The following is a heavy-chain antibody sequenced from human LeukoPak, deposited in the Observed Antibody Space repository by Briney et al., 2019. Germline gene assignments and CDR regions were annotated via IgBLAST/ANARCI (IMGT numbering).Heavy chain of an antibody. D-gene: IGHD1-26*01. CDR2: ISSGSSSI. Sequence: GGSLRLSCAASGFTFSYYWMHWVRQAPGKGLEWVSYISSGSSSIYYADSVKGRFTISRDNAKNSLFLQMNSLRDEDTAVYYCARGLGATNDYWGQGTLVTVSS. V-gene: IGHV3-48*02. CDR1: GFTFSYYW. CDR3: ARGLGATNDY. J-gene: IGHJ4*02.